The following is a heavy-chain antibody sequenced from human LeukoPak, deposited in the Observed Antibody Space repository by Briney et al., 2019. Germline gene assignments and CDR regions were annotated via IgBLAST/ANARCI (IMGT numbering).Heavy chain of an antibody. CDR1: GFTFSSYW. J-gene: IGHJ1*01. CDR2: INRDGSST. D-gene: IGHD4-23*01. Sequence: AGGSLRLSCAASGFTFSSYWMHWVRQAPGKGLVWVSRINRDGSSTSYADSVKGRFTISRDNAKNTLYLQMNSLRAEDTAVYYCARDLGYGGTGDFQHWGQGTLVTVSS. V-gene: IGHV3-74*01. CDR3: ARDLGYGGTGDFQH.